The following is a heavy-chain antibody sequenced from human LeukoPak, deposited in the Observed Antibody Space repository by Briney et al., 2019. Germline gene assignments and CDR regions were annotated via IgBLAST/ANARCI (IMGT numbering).Heavy chain of an antibody. CDR2: ISGSGVST. CDR1: GFTFSTYA. Sequence: PGGTLRLSCAASGFTFSTYAMSWVRRAPGKGVEWFSGISGSGVSTHYEDRGQGRFTLHRDNYKKTLYMQMHSLRPEHPAVYYCAKVSIIGGNPSPGRTGNYHGMDVWGQGTTITVSS. V-gene: IGHV3-23*01. J-gene: IGHJ6*02. CDR3: AKVSIIGGNPSPGRTGNYHGMDV. D-gene: IGHD1-26*01.